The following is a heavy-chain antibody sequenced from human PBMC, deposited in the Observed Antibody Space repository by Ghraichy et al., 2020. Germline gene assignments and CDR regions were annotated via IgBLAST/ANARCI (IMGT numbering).Heavy chain of an antibody. Sequence: ASVKVSCKASGYTFTTYYIHWVRQAAGQRLEWMGWNTPNTGGTNYAPKFQGKFTMTRDTSISTAYMELSGLTSDDTAVYYCAKLTQQIVDSWGQGTLVTVSS. V-gene: IGHV1-2*02. J-gene: IGHJ4*02. D-gene: IGHD6-13*01. CDR2: NTPNTGGT. CDR1: GYTFTTYY. CDR3: AKLTQQIVDS.